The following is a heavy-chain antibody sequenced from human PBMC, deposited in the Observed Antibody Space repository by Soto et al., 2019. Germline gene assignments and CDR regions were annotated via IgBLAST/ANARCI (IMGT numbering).Heavy chain of an antibody. Sequence: QVQLQESGPGLVKPSETLSLTCTVSGGSISSYYWGWIRQPPGKGLEWIGYIYYSGSTNYNPSLXSXVXIXXDTSKNQFSLKLSSVTAADTAVYYCARVWGYYFDYWGQGTLVTVSS. CDR2: IYYSGST. CDR3: ARVWGYYFDY. J-gene: IGHJ4*02. CDR1: GGSISSYY. D-gene: IGHD3-10*01. V-gene: IGHV4-59*01.